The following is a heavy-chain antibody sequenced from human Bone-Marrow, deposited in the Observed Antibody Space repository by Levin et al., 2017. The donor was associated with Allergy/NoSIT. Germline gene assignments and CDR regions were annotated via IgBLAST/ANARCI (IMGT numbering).Heavy chain of an antibody. CDR2: MSFDGSGT. CDR3: SKDRDHSEDSGFPGAEYFQY. J-gene: IGHJ1*01. CDR1: GFTFSHYA. V-gene: IGHV3-30-3*01. D-gene: IGHD3-22*01. Sequence: PGGSLRLSCAGSGFTFSHYAIHWVRQAPGKGLEWVSLMSFDGSGTYYADSVKGRFTMSRDNSKNTVYLHMNSLRPEDTAVYYCSKDRDHSEDSGFPGAEYFQYWGRGTLIIVSS.